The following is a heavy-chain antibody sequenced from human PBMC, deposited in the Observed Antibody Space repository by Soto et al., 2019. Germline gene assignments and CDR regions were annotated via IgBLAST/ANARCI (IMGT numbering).Heavy chain of an antibody. D-gene: IGHD5-18*01. Sequence: QVQLQQWGAGLLRPSETLSLTCAVYGGSFNGYYWTWIRQPPGKGLEWIGEIKHSGSTNYNPSLKSRVTVSXXTXKXPCPLNLPSVTAADTAAYYCARGTLRGYSYGDYFDYWGQGALVTVSS. J-gene: IGHJ4*02. V-gene: IGHV4-34*01. CDR2: IKHSGST. CDR1: GGSFNGYY. CDR3: ARGTLRGYSYGDYFDY.